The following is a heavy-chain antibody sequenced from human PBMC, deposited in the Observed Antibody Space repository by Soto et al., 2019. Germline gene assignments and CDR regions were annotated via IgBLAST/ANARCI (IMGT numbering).Heavy chain of an antibody. V-gene: IGHV4-31*03. CDR1: GGSISSGGYY. CDR3: ARGGRYYCGSGSYVVYYDYMDV. Sequence: PSETLSLTCTVSGGSISSGGYYWSWIRQHPGKGLEWIGYIYYSGSTYYNPSLKSRVTISPHTSKNTFSLKLSPVPPADTAVYYCARGGRYYCGSGSYVVYYDYMDVWGRGTTVPVS. J-gene: IGHJ6*03. CDR2: IYYSGST. D-gene: IGHD3-10*01.